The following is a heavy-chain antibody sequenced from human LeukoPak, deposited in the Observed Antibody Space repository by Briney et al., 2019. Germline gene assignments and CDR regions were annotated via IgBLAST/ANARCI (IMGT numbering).Heavy chain of an antibody. Sequence: GGSLRLSCAASGFAFSDYYMSWIRQAPGKGLEWVSYISSTGIIYYSDSAQGRFTISRDNAKNSLYLQMNSLRAEDTAVYYCTRGGRIAVAGSYYFDYWGQGTLVTVSS. D-gene: IGHD6-19*01. CDR1: GFAFSDYY. CDR2: ISSTGII. V-gene: IGHV3-11*04. CDR3: TRGGRIAVAGSYYFDY. J-gene: IGHJ4*02.